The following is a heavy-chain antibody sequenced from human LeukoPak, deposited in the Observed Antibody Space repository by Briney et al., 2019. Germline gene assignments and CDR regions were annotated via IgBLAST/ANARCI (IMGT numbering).Heavy chain of an antibody. V-gene: IGHV1-69*01. J-gene: IGHJ5*02. D-gene: IGHD2-2*02. CDR3: ARVAGGRYCSSTSCYMRGWFDP. CDR1: GGTFSSYA. Sequence: SVKVSCKASGGTFSSYAISWVRQAPGQGLEGMGGIIPIFGKANYAQKFQGRVTITADESTSTAYMELSSLRSEDTAVYYCARVAGGRYCSSTSCYMRGWFDPWGQGTLVTVSS. CDR2: IIPIFGKA.